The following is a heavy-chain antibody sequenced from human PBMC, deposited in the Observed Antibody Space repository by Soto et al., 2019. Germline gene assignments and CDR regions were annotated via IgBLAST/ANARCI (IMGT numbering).Heavy chain of an antibody. CDR1: GFTFSSYG. V-gene: IGHV3-33*01. CDR2: IWYDGSNK. CDR3: AREWAYSSSPHGGYFDL. Sequence: QVQLVESGGGVVQPGRSLRLSCAASGFTFSSYGMHWVRQAPGKGLEWVAVIWYDGSNKYYADSVKGRFTISRDNSKNTTYQHMNSLSAADTAVYYCAREWAYSSSPHGGYFDLWGRGTLVTVSS. J-gene: IGHJ2*01. D-gene: IGHD6-6*01.